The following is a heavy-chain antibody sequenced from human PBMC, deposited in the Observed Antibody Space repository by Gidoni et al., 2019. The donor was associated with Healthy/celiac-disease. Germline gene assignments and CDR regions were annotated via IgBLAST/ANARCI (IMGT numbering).Heavy chain of an antibody. V-gene: IGHV3-21*01. J-gene: IGHJ6*02. Sequence: EVQLVESGGGLVKPGVSLRLSFAASGFTFRSYSMNWVLQAPGKGLEWVSSISSSSSYIYYADSVKGRFTISRDNAKNSLYLQMNSLRAEDTAVYYCARAPEAPIVVVVAATLNYYGMDVWGQGTTVTVSS. CDR3: ARAPEAPIVVVVAATLNYYGMDV. CDR1: GFTFRSYS. CDR2: ISSSSSYI. D-gene: IGHD2-15*01.